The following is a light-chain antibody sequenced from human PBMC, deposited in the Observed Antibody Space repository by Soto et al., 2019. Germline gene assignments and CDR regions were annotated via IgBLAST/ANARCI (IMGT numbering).Light chain of an antibody. J-gene: IGKJ1*01. Sequence: DIQMTQSPSTLSASVGDRVTITCRASQTSNWLAWYQQKPGKAPKLLIYKASSLESGVPSRFSGSGSATEFTLTISSLQPDDFATYYCQQYNNYSPRTFGQGTKVEIK. V-gene: IGKV1-5*03. CDR2: KAS. CDR3: QQYNNYSPRT. CDR1: QTSNW.